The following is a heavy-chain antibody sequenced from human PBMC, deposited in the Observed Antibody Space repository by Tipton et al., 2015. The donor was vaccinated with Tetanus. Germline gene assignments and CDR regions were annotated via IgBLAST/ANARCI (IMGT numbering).Heavy chain of an antibody. J-gene: IGHJ4*02. Sequence: GLVKPSETLSLTCIVSGGSLRSSDYYGAWVRQSPVKGLEWIGYISNSGSTYYNPSLKSRVTISVDTSQKQISLKLTSVTAADTAVYYCARDPWLDYWGQGTLVTVSS. CDR1: GGSLRSSDYY. V-gene: IGHV4-39*07. CDR3: ARDPWLDY. CDR2: ISNSGST.